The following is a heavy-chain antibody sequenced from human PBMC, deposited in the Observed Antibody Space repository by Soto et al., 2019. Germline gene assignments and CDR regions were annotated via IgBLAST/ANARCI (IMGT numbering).Heavy chain of an antibody. V-gene: IGHV4-31*03. CDR1: GGSISSGGYY. J-gene: IGHJ6*02. Sequence: QVQLQESGPGLVKPSQTLSLTCTVSGGSISSGGYYWYWIRQHPGKGLEWIGYIYYSGTTYYNPSLKSRVTISVDTSKNQFPLKLSSVTAADTAVYYCAASCVACGGFNYYGMDVWGQGTTVTVSS. D-gene: IGHD2-21*01. CDR2: IYYSGTT. CDR3: AASCVACGGFNYYGMDV.